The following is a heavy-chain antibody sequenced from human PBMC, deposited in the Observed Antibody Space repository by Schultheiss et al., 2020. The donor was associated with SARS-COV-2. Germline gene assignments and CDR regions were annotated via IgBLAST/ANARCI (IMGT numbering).Heavy chain of an antibody. CDR2: IYYSGST. CDR1: GGSISSYY. J-gene: IGHJ5*02. Sequence: SETLSLTCTVSGGSISSYYWSWIRQPPGKGLEWIGYIYYSGSTNYNPSLKSRVTISVDTSKNQFSLKLSSVTAADTAVYYCARSSTPLRYFDPWGQGTLVTVSS. V-gene: IGHV4-59*12. D-gene: IGHD3-9*01. CDR3: ARSSTPLRYFDP.